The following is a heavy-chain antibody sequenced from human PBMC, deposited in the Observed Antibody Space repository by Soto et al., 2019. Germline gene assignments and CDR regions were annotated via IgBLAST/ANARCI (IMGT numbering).Heavy chain of an antibody. CDR2: IYYSGST. CDR3: ARHPTYYDFWSGRAQPYCIHV. D-gene: IGHD3-3*01. V-gene: IGHV4-39*01. J-gene: IGHJ6*02. CDR1: GGSISSSSYY. Sequence: SETLSLSCTVSGGSISSSSYYWGWTRQPPGKGQEWIGSIYYSGSTYYNPSLKSRVTISVDTSKNQFSLKLSSVTAADTAVYYSARHPTYYDFWSGRAQPYCIHVCGQGTTVTVSS.